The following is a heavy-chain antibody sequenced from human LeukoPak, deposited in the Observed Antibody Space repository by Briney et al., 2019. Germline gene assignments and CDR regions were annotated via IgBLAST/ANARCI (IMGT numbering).Heavy chain of an antibody. Sequence: SETLSLTCTVSGGSISSSSYYWGWIRQPPGKGLEWIGSIYYSGSTYYNPSLKSRVTISVDKSKNQFSLKLSSVTAADTAVYYCARDRELLRAFDIWGQGTMVTVSS. J-gene: IGHJ3*02. CDR1: GGSISSSSYY. D-gene: IGHD1-26*01. CDR3: ARDRELLRAFDI. V-gene: IGHV4-39*07. CDR2: IYYSGST.